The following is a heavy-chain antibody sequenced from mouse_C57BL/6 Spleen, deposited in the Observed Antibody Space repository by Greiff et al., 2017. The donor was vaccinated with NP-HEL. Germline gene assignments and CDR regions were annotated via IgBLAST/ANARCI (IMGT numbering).Heavy chain of an antibody. D-gene: IGHD2-1*01. CDR1: GFTFSDYG. CDR2: ISSGSSTI. V-gene: IGHV5-17*01. J-gene: IGHJ2*01. Sequence: EVQLVESGGGLVKPGGSLKLSCAASGFTFSDYGMHWVRQAPEKGLEWVAYISSGSSTIYYADTVKGRFTISRDHAKNTLFLHMTSMRSEDAAMYYCARVNYGNYDYFDYWGQGTTLTVSS. CDR3: ARVNYGNYDYFDY.